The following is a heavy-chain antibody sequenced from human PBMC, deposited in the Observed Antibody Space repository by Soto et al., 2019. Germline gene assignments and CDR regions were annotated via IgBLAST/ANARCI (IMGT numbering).Heavy chain of an antibody. J-gene: IGHJ4*02. D-gene: IGHD5-18*01. Sequence: SQTLSLTRAISGDSISSNSAAWNWIRQSPSRGFEWLGRTYYRSRWYHDYAVSVKSRIIINPDTSKNQVSLQLNSVTPDDTAVYYCASYSYDYWGQGTVVTVSS. CDR1: GDSISSNSAA. CDR3: ASYSYDY. CDR2: TYYRSRWYH. V-gene: IGHV6-1*01.